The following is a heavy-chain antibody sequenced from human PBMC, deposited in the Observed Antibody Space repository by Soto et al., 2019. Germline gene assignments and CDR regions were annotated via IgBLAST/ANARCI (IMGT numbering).Heavy chain of an antibody. V-gene: IGHV4-34*01. CDR1: GGSFSGYY. CDR2: INHSGST. Sequence: QVQLQQRGAGLLKPSETLSLTCAVSGGSFSGYYWSWIRQPPGKGLEWIGEINHSGSTNYNPSLKSRVTISVDTSKNQFSLKLSSVTAADTAVYYCARGKYGSSGWYAYWGQGTLVTVSS. D-gene: IGHD6-19*01. CDR3: ARGKYGSSGWYAY. J-gene: IGHJ4*02.